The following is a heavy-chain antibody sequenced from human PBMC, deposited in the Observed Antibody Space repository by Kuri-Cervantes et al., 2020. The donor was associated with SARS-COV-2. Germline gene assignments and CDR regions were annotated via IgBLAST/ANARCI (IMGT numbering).Heavy chain of an antibody. CDR3: ARDPPLYGSGSHSWFDP. CDR1: GFTFSSYW. Sequence: GESLKISCAASGFTFSSYWMHWVRQAPGKGLVWVSRINSYGSSTSYADSVKGRFTISRDNAKNTLYLQMDSLRAEDTAVYYCARDPPLYGSGSHSWFDPWGQGTLVTVSS. CDR2: INSYGSST. J-gene: IGHJ5*02. V-gene: IGHV3-74*01. D-gene: IGHD3-10*01.